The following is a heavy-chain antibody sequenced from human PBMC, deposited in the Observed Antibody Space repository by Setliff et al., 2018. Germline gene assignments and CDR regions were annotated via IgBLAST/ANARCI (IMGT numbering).Heavy chain of an antibody. J-gene: IGHJ2*01. CDR1: GYTFTSYG. V-gene: IGHV1-18*01. Sequence: AASVKVSCKVSGYTFTSYGISRVRQAPGQGLEWMGWISAYNGNTNYAQKLQGRVTMTTDTSTSTAYMELRSLRSDDSAVYYCARGHLYWYFDLWGRGTLVTVSS. CDR2: ISAYNGNT. CDR3: ARGHLYWYFDL.